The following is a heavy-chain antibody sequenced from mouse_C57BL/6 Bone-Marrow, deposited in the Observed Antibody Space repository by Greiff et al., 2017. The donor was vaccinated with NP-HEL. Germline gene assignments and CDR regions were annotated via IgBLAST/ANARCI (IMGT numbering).Heavy chain of an antibody. J-gene: IGHJ4*01. V-gene: IGHV1-62-2*01. CDR3: ARHEDGVYSNYAMDY. CDR2: FYPGSGSI. CDR1: GYTFTEYT. D-gene: IGHD2-5*01. Sequence: QVHVKQSGAELVKPGASVKLSCKASGYTFTEYTIHWVKQRSGQGLEWIGWFYPGSGSIKYNEKFKDKATLTADKSSSTVYMELSRLTSEDSAVYFCARHEDGVYSNYAMDYWGQGTSVTVSS.